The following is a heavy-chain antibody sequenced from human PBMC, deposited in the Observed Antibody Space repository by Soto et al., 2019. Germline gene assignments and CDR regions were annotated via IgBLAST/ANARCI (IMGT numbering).Heavy chain of an antibody. CDR1: GYSFTSYW. V-gene: IGHV5-51*01. J-gene: IGHJ6*02. D-gene: IGHD6-19*01. CDR2: IYPGDSDT. Sequence: PGESLKISCKGSGYSFTSYWIGWVRQMPGKGLEWMGIIYPGDSDTRYSPSFQGQVTISADKSISTTYLQWSSLKASDTAMYYCARHPPERYSSGWYPYYYYGMDVWGQGTTVTVSS. CDR3: ARHPPERYSSGWYPYYYYGMDV.